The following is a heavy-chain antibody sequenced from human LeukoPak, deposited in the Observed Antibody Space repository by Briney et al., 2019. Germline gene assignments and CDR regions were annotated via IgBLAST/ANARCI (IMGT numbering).Heavy chain of an antibody. V-gene: IGHV3-23*01. D-gene: IGHD3-22*01. J-gene: IGHJ3*02. CDR3: AKAYNYYDSTDAFDI. CDR2: INGRGGST. CDR1: GFTFSNYA. Sequence: PGGSLRLSCAASGFTFSNYAMSWVRQAPGKGLEWVSSINGRGGSTYYADSVKGRFTISRDNSKNTLYLQMNSLRAEDTAVYYCAKAYNYYDSTDAFDIWGQGTMVTVSS.